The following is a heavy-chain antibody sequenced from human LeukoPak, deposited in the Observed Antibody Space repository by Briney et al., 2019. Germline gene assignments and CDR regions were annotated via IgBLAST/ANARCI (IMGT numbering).Heavy chain of an antibody. V-gene: IGHV4-4*02. CDR1: GDSISSSNW. D-gene: IGHD2-2*01. J-gene: IGHJ4*02. CDR2: IHHGGST. Sequence: SETLSLTCAVSGDSISSSNWWTWVRQPPGRGLEWIGEIHHGGSTHYNPSLKSRVSISVDTSKNQFSLKLSSVTAADTAVYYCARYPHCSSTDCYVTWGQGTLVIVPA. CDR3: ARYPHCSSTDCYVT.